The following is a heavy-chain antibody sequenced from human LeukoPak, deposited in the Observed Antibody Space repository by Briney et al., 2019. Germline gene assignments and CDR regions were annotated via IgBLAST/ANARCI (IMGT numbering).Heavy chain of an antibody. CDR1: GFIFSHYG. CDR3: ARDAQRGFDYSNSLQY. V-gene: IGHV3-33*01. D-gene: IGHD4-11*01. J-gene: IGHJ4*02. Sequence: GGSLRLSCAASGFIFSHYGMHWVRQAPGKGLEWVAVIWSDGTNRYYADSVKGRFSINRDDSQKRLFLQMNSLRAEDTAVYYCARDAQRGFDYSNSLQYWGQGALVTVSS. CDR2: IWSDGTNR.